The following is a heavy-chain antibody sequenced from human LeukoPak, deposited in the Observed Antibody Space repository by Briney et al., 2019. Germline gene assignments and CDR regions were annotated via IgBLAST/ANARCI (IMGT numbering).Heavy chain of an antibody. Sequence: PSETLSLTCTVSGGSISSYYWSWIRQPPGKGLEWIGYIYYSGSTNYNPSLKSRVTISVDTSKNQFSLKLSSVTAADTAVYYCASVGLQVRHDAFDIWGQGTMVTVSS. V-gene: IGHV4-59*08. CDR2: IYYSGST. D-gene: IGHD5-18*01. J-gene: IGHJ3*02. CDR1: GGSISSYY. CDR3: ASVGLQVRHDAFDI.